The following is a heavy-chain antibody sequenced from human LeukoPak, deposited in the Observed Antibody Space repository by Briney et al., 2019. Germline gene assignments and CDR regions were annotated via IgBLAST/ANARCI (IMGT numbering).Heavy chain of an antibody. Sequence: PGRSLSLSCAASGFTFSSYAMHWVRQAPGKGLEWVAVISYDGNNKYYADSVKGRFTISRDNSKNTLYLQMNSLRAEETAVYYCVKGGYYFDYWGQGTLVTVSS. J-gene: IGHJ4*02. V-gene: IGHV3-30*01. CDR1: GFTFSSYA. CDR3: VKGGYYFDY. D-gene: IGHD2-15*01. CDR2: ISYDGNNK.